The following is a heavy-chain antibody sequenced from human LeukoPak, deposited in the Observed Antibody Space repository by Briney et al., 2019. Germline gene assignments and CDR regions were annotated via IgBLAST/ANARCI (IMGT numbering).Heavy chain of an antibody. CDR3: AKDRLHP. Sequence: GVSLRLSCAASGFTVSSYAMSWVRQAPEKGLEWVSTISGSGDSTYYADPVKGRFTISRDNSKDTLFLQMNSLRAEDTAVYYCAKDRLHPWGQGTLVTVSS. CDR1: GFTVSSYA. D-gene: IGHD5/OR15-5a*01. V-gene: IGHV3-23*01. J-gene: IGHJ5*02. CDR2: ISGSGDST.